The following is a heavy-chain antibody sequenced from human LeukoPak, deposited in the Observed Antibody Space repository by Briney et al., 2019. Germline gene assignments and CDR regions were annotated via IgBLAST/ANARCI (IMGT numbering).Heavy chain of an antibody. CDR3: AREYSSGWTSPDAFDI. D-gene: IGHD6-19*01. Sequence: LXXSCAAXXXXXXXXXMNXXXXAXGXXLXXXXXXSSSSIYIYYAASVKGRFTIYRDNAKNSLYLQMNSLRAEDTTVYYCAREYSSGWTSPDAFDIWGQGTMVTVSS. J-gene: IGHJ3*02. CDR1: XXXXXXXX. V-gene: IGHV3-21*01. CDR2: XSSSSIYI.